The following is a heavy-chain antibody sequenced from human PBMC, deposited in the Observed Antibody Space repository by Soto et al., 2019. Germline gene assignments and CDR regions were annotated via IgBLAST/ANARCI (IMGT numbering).Heavy chain of an antibody. CDR1: GFTFNRYA. CDR3: ARGLKYYYDSSGYELDY. Sequence: GGSLRLSCAASGFTFNRYAMSWVRQAPGMGLEWVSAISGSGVSTYYADSVKGRFTISRDNAKNSLYLQMNSLRAEDTAVYYCARGLKYYYDSSGYELDYWGQGTLVTVSS. J-gene: IGHJ4*02. CDR2: ISGSGVST. D-gene: IGHD3-22*01. V-gene: IGHV3-23*01.